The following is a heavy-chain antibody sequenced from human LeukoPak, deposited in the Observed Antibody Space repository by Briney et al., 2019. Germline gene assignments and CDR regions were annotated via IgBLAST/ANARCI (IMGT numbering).Heavy chain of an antibody. CDR3: ARLRGMYYYDSSGHYTWFDP. D-gene: IGHD3-22*01. CDR2: INHSGST. V-gene: IGHV4-34*01. J-gene: IGHJ5*02. Sequence: SETLSLTCAVYGGSFSGYYWSWIRQPPGKGLEWIGEINHSGSTNYNPSLKSRVTISVDTSKNQFSLKLGSVTAADTAVYYCARLRGMYYYDSSGHYTWFDPWGQGTLVTVSS. CDR1: GGSFSGYY.